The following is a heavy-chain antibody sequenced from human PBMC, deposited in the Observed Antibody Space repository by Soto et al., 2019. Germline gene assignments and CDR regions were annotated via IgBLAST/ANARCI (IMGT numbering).Heavy chain of an antibody. CDR1: GGTFSSYA. D-gene: IGHD6-13*01. Sequence: QVQLVQSGAEVKKPGSSVKVSCKASGGTFSSYAISWVRQAPGQGLEWMGGIIPIFGTANYAQKFQGRFTITADKSTGTAYMELSSLRSEDTAVYYCARMQQLVRRGWFDPWGQGTLVTVSS. J-gene: IGHJ5*02. CDR3: ARMQQLVRRGWFDP. CDR2: IIPIFGTA. V-gene: IGHV1-69*06.